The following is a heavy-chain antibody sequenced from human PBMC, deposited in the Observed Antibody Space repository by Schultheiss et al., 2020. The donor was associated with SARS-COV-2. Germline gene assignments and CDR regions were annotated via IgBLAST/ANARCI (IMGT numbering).Heavy chain of an antibody. CDR1: GFTVSSNY. Sequence: GGSLRLSCAASGFTVSSNYISWVRQAPGKGLEWVSVIYSGGSTYYADSVKGRFTISRDNSKNTLYLQMNSLRAEDTAVYYCARGYSYGCGDFDYWGQGTLVTVSS. CDR3: ARGYSYGCGDFDY. D-gene: IGHD5-18*01. V-gene: IGHV3-66*01. J-gene: IGHJ4*02. CDR2: IYSGGST.